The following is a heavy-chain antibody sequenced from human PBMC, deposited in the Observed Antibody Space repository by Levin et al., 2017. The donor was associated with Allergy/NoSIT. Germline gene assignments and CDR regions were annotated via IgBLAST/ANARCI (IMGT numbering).Heavy chain of an antibody. CDR1: GFTFSSYW. CDR3: TRGYCTSSSCPGRAFDI. CDR2: IDSDGSTT. J-gene: IGHJ3*02. V-gene: IGHV3-74*01. Sequence: SCAASGFTFSSYWVHWVRQAPGKGLVWVSRIDSDGSTTTYADSVKGRFTISRDNAKNTLYLQMNSLRAEDTAVYYCTRGYCTSSSCPGRAFDIWGQGTVVTVSS. D-gene: IGHD2-2*01.